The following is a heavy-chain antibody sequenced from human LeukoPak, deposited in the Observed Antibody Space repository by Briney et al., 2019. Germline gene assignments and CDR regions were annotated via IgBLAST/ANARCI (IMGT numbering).Heavy chain of an antibody. CDR3: AKDCGGDGSSTSCYSSFDI. V-gene: IGHV3-11*04. CDR1: GFTFNDYY. Sequence: GGSLRLSCAASGFTFNDYYMSWIRQAPGKGLEWVSYMSSSGSTIYYADSVKGRFTISRDNAKNSLYLQMNSLRAEDTAVYYCAKDCGGDGSSTSCYSSFDIWGQGTMVTVSS. CDR2: MSSSGSTI. D-gene: IGHD2-2*01. J-gene: IGHJ3*02.